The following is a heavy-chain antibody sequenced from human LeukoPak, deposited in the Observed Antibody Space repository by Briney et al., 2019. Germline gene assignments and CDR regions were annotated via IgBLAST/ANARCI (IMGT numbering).Heavy chain of an antibody. CDR3: AREGFYSGLDI. J-gene: IGHJ6*02. Sequence: GGSLRLTCVASGMRFSGYSMKWVRQAPGEGLEWVSYLGSSISYISYSDSVKGRFTISRDNAKNSLYLQMNSLRAEDTALYYCAREGFYSGLDIWGQGTTVTVSS. CDR1: GMRFSGYS. V-gene: IGHV3-21*01. CDR2: LGSSISYI.